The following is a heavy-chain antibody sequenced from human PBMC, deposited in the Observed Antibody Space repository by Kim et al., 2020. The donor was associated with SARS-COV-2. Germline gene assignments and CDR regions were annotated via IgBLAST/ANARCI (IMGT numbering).Heavy chain of an antibody. CDR3: ASEGPGSTAGD. CDR2: ISYDSKDK. J-gene: IGHJ4*02. V-gene: IGHV3-30*04. CDR1: GFTFSTFA. D-gene: IGHD3-10*01. Sequence: GGSLRLSCAASGFTFSTFAMHWIRQAPDKGLEWVAVISYDSKDKNYADSVKGRFTVSRDNSKNTLYLQMNSLRTEDTALYYCASEGPGSTAGDWGRGTLV.